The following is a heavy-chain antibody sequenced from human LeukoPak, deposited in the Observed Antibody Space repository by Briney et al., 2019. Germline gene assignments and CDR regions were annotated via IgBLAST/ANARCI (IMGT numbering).Heavy chain of an antibody. CDR3: ARRYFDY. CDR2: VSGSGSTV. J-gene: IGHJ4*02. V-gene: IGHV3-48*01. CDR1: GFTFGDHI. Sequence: GGSLRLSCAASGFTFGDHIMNWVRQLPGKRLEWVAYVSGSGSTVYYADSVKGRFTVSRDNGKSSLYLQMNSLRAEDTAVYYCARRYFDYWGQGTLVTVSS.